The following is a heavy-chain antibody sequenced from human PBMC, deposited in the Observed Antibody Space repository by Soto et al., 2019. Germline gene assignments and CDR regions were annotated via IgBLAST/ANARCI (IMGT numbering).Heavy chain of an antibody. CDR1: GYSFINYG. Sequence: QVQLVQSGGEVKKSGASVKISCKASGYSFINYGISWVRQAPGQGLEWIGLITDYNGNTNYARKFQGRVTLTTDTYKSTAYMELRSLRSDDTAVYFCARDDFGDLWRAFDFWGQGTLVTVSS. CDR2: ITDYNGNT. CDR3: ARDDFGDLWRAFDF. V-gene: IGHV1-18*04. J-gene: IGHJ3*01. D-gene: IGHD4-17*01.